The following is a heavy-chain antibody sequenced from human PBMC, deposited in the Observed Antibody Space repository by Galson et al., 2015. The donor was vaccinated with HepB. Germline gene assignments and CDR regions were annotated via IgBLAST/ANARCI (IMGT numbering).Heavy chain of an antibody. CDR3: ARDSGYCSGGSCYSDGMDV. J-gene: IGHJ6*02. CDR2: INPSGGST. CDR1: GYTLTSYY. V-gene: IGHV1-46*01. Sequence: SVKVSCKASGYTLTSYYMHWVRQAPGQGLEWMGIINPSGGSTSYAQKFQGRVTMTRDTSTSTVYMELSSLRSEDTAVYYCARDSGYCSGGSCYSDGMDVWGQGTTVTVSS. D-gene: IGHD2-15*01.